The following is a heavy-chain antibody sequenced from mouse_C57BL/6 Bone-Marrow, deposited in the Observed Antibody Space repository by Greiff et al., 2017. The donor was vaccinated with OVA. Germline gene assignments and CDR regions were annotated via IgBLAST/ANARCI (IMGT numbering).Heavy chain of an antibody. CDR1: GYTFTSYW. CDR3: ARDGYHLYYFDY. CDR2: IDPSDSYT. Sequence: VQLQQPGAELVMPGASVKLSCKASGYTFTSYWMHWVKQRPGQGLEWIGEIDPSDSYTNYNQKFKGKSTLTVDKSSSTAYMQLSSLTSEDSAVYYCARDGYHLYYFDYWGQGTTLTVSS. J-gene: IGHJ2*01. V-gene: IGHV1-69*01. D-gene: IGHD2-2*01.